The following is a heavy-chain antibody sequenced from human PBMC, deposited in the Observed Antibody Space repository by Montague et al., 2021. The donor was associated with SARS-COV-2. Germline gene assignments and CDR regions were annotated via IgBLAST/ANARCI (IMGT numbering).Heavy chain of an antibody. D-gene: IGHD3-9*01. J-gene: IGHJ3*02. CDR1: GFTFSNFW. V-gene: IGHV3-7*01. Sequence: SLRLSCAASGFTFSNFWMTWVRQAPGKGPEWVAHIKGDGNKKNYVDSVKGRFTISRDNAQNSLYPQMNSLRAEDTALYYCARYDVGGGVLTAYYDVFDIWGQGTLVTVSS. CDR3: ARYDVGGGVLTAYYDVFDI. CDR2: IKGDGNKK.